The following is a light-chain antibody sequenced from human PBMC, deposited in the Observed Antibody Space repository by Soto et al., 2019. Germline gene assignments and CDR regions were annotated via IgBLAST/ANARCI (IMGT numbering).Light chain of an antibody. J-gene: IGKJ1*01. CDR3: QQYYSYPPT. V-gene: IGKV1-8*01. CDR1: QGISSY. Sequence: VQLTQSPSSLSASTGDRVTITFRASQGISSYLAWYQQKPGKAPKLLIYAASTLQSGVPSRFSGSGSGTDFTLTISCLQSEDFATYYCQQYYSYPPTFGQGTKVDIK. CDR2: AAS.